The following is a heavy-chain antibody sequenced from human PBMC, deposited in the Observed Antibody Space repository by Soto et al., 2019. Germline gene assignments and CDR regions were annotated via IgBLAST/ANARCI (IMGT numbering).Heavy chain of an antibody. J-gene: IGHJ5*02. CDR2: IYYSGST. Sequence: SETLSLTCTVSGGSVSSGSYYWSWIRQPPGKGLEWIGYIYYSGSTNYNPSLKSRVTISVDTSKNQFSLKLSSATAADTAVYYCVRTYSSGYYFRIDPWGQGTMVTVSS. D-gene: IGHD3-22*01. CDR3: VRTYSSGYYFRIDP. V-gene: IGHV4-61*01. CDR1: GGSVSSGSYY.